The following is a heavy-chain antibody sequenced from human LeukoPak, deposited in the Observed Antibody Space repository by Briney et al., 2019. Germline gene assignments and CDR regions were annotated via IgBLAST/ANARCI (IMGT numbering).Heavy chain of an antibody. V-gene: IGHV4-39*06. D-gene: IGHD3-16*01. CDR3: ARVTRYYDSRTYSYMDV. CDR1: AGSISGTPYF. Sequence: PSETLSLTCSVSAGSISGTPYFWGWFRQPPGKGPEWIGNIHYTGTVYYSPSLHSRVTVSVDTSKNQFPLKLYSLTAADTAVYFCARVTRYYDSRTYSYMDVWGKGTTVTVSS. J-gene: IGHJ6*03. CDR2: IHYTGTV.